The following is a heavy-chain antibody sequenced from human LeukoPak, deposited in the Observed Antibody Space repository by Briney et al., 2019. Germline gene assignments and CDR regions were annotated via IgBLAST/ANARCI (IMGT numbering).Heavy chain of an antibody. V-gene: IGHV4-4*07. CDR2: IYTSGST. J-gene: IGHJ3*02. Sequence: PSETLSLTCTLACRSISIYYGSWIRHPAGEGREWIGRIYTSGSTNYNPSLKSPVTMSVDPYNNQFSLKLSSVTAADTAVYYCARDLLIRGWLFDDFDIWGQGTMVTDSS. D-gene: IGHD3-9*01. CDR1: CRSISIYY. CDR3: ARDLLIRGWLFDDFDI.